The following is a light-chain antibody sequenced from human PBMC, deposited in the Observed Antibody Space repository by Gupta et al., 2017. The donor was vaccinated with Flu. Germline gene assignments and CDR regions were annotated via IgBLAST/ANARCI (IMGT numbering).Light chain of an antibody. CDR1: QSVSSY. Sequence: EIVLTQSPATLSWSPGERATLSCRASQSVSSYLAWYQQKPGQAPRLLIYDASNRATGIPARFSGSGSGXDFTLTXSSLEPEDFAVYYWQQRSNWYTFGXGTKLEIK. CDR3: QQRSNWYT. V-gene: IGKV3-11*01. J-gene: IGKJ2*01. CDR2: DAS.